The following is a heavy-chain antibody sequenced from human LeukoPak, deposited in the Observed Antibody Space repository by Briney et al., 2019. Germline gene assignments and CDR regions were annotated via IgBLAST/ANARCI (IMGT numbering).Heavy chain of an antibody. J-gene: IGHJ4*02. CDR3: ARAGYNGTYWAY. CDR1: GGTFSNYA. V-gene: IGHV1-69*13. D-gene: IGHD1-26*01. Sequence: SVPVSCKASGGTFSNYAISWVRQAPGQGLEWMGGIIPIFVRANYAQMFQGRVTITADESTTTAYMELSSLRSEDTAVYYCARAGYNGTYWAYWGQGTLVPVSS. CDR2: IIPIFVRA.